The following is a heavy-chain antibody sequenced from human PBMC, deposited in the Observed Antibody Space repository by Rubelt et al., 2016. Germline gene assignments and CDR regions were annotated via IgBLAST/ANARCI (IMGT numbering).Heavy chain of an antibody. V-gene: IGHV1-69*09. Sequence: QVQLVQSGAEVKKPGSSVKVSCKASGGTFSSYAISWVRQAPGQGLEWMGRIIPILGIENYAQKCQGRVTITADKATSTAYMELSRLRSEDTAVYYCASVDTAMGEFDYWGQGTLVTVSS. CDR2: IIPILGIE. CDR1: GGTFSSYA. D-gene: IGHD5-18*01. J-gene: IGHJ4*02. CDR3: ASVDTAMGEFDY.